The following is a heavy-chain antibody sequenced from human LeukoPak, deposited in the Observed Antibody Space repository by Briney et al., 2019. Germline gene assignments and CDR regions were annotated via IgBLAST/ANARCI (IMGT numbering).Heavy chain of an antibody. D-gene: IGHD3-10*01. Sequence: GGSLRLSCAASGFTFSDAWMTWVRQAPGKGLEWVGRIKSKTDGGPTDYAAPVRGRFTISRDDSANSLYMQMSSLKTEDTALYYRTTDMSAVLYCGEGTLLTVS. V-gene: IGHV3-15*01. CDR3: TTDMSAVLY. J-gene: IGHJ4*02. CDR1: GFTFSDAW. CDR2: IKSKTDGGPT.